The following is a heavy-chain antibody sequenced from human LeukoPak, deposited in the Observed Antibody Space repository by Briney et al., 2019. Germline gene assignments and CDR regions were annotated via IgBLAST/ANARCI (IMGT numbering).Heavy chain of an antibody. Sequence: SETLSLTCTVSGGSISSNSYYWGWIRQPPGKGLEWIGSIYYSGSTYYNPSLKSRVTISVDTSKNRFSLKLSSVTAADTAVYYCARRFLEWGIDYWGQGTLVTVSS. CDR1: GGSISSNSYY. D-gene: IGHD3-3*01. CDR2: IYYSGST. V-gene: IGHV4-39*01. J-gene: IGHJ4*02. CDR3: ARRFLEWGIDY.